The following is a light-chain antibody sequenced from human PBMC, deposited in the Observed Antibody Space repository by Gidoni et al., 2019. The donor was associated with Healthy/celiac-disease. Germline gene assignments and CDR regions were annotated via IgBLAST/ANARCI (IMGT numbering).Light chain of an antibody. CDR3: QQSYSIPQT. J-gene: IGKJ1*01. CDR2: AAC. CDR1: QSISSY. Sequence: DIPMTQSPSSLSASVGDRINITCRASQSISSYLNWYQQKQGKAPKLLIDAACSLQSGVPSRFRGRGSGTDFPLTISSLQPEDVATYYCQQSYSIPQTLGQGTKVEIK. V-gene: IGKV1-39*01.